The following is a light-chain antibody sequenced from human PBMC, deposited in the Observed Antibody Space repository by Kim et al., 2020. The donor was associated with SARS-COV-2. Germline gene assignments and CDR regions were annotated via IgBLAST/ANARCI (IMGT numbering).Light chain of an antibody. CDR3: QVWDSSSYWL. V-gene: IGLV3-9*01. Sequence: SYELTQPLSVSVALGQTASITCGGNNIGSKNVHWYQQKPGQAPVLVIYRDRKRPSGIPERFSGSNSGNTATLTISRAQAGDEADYYCQVWDSSSYWLFGGGTQLTVL. CDR1: NIGSKN. J-gene: IGLJ3*02. CDR2: RDR.